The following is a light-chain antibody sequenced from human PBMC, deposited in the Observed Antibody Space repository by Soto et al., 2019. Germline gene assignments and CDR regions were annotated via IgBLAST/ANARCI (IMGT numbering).Light chain of an antibody. CDR2: DVS. J-gene: IGKJ5*01. V-gene: IGKV1-13*02. CDR3: QQFNTYPIT. CDR1: QDIRGA. Sequence: AIQLTQSPSSLSASVGDRVTITCRASQDIRGALAWYQQKPGKPPKLLIFDVSSLQSGVPSRFSGRDSGTDFTLPISSLQPEDFATYYCQQFNTYPITFGQGTRPEIK.